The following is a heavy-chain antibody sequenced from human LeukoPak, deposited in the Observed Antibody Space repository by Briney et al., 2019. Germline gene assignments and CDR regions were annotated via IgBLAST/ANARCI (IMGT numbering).Heavy chain of an antibody. Sequence: GGSLRLSCAVSGFTFNNYWMSWVRQAPGKGLEWVANITPDGSDRYYVDSLKGRVTISRDNTKSSLYLQLNSLRAEDTAVYYFVPGGLAVSGIDYWGQGALVTVSS. CDR3: VPGGLAVSGIDY. CDR2: ITPDGSDR. D-gene: IGHD6-19*01. V-gene: IGHV3-7*01. CDR1: GFTFNNYW. J-gene: IGHJ4*02.